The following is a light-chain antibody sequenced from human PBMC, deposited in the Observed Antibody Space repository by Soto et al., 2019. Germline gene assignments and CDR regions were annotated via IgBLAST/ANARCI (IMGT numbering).Light chain of an antibody. J-gene: IGKJ1*01. CDR3: QQYNDYSPWT. Sequence: DIKMTQSPSTLSASVGDRVTITCRASQSINIWLAGYQQKPGKAPKLLIYKASSLESGVPSRSSGSGAGTEVSLTISSLQPDDFATYYCQQYNDYSPWTFGQGTKVEIK. CDR2: KAS. CDR1: QSINIW. V-gene: IGKV1-5*03.